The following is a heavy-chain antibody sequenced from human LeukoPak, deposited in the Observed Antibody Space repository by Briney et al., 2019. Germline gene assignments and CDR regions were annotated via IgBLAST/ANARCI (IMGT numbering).Heavy chain of an antibody. CDR1: GFTFSSYA. J-gene: IGHJ4*02. D-gene: IGHD2-21*02. V-gene: IGHV3-30*04. Sequence: GGSLRLSCAASGFTFSSYAMHWVRQAPGKGLEWVAVISYDGSNKYYADSVKGRFTISRDNSKNTLYLQMNSLRAEDTAVYYCATACGGDCHSDYWGQGTLVTVSS. CDR2: ISYDGSNK. CDR3: ATACGGDCHSDY.